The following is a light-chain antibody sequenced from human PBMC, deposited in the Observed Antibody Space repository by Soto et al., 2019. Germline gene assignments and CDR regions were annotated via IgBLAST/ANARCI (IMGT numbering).Light chain of an antibody. CDR1: QTVSSY. J-gene: IGKJ1*01. Sequence: EIVLTQSPGTLSLSPGERATLSCRASQTVSSYLAWYQQKPGQAPRLLIHDASNRATGIPDRFSGSGSGTDCTLTISRLEPEDFAVYYCQHYGSSRTFGQGTKVEIK. CDR3: QHYGSSRT. CDR2: DAS. V-gene: IGKV3-20*01.